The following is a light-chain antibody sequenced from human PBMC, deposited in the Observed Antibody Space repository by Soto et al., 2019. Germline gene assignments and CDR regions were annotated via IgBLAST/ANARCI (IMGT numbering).Light chain of an antibody. J-gene: IGLJ1*01. CDR1: SNDVGDYKY. Sequence: QSALTQPASVSGSPGQSITISCTGTSNDVGDYKYVSWYQQHPDKAPKLIIFVNSNRPSGISNRFSASKSGNTASLTISGLQAEDEADYYCSSYTSSDTPYVFGTGTKLTVL. CDR2: VNS. CDR3: SSYTSSDTPYV. V-gene: IGLV2-14*01.